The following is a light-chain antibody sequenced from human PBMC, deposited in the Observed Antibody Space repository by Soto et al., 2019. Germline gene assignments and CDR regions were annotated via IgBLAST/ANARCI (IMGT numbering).Light chain of an antibody. CDR2: DAS. J-gene: IGKJ1*01. V-gene: IGKV3-20*01. Sequence: EIVLTQSPGTLSFSPGERATLSCRASQSVTSNYLAWYQQKPGQAPRLLIYDASNRATGIPDRFSGSGSGTDFTLTISRLEPEDFAVYYCQQYGSSGTFGQGTKV. CDR3: QQYGSSGT. CDR1: QSVTSNY.